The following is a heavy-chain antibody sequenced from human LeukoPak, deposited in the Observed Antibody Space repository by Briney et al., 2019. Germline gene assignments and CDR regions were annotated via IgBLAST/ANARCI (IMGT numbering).Heavy chain of an antibody. V-gene: IGHV4-59*01. D-gene: IGHD5-18*01. Sequence: MSSETLSLTCTVSGGSISGYYWSWIRQPPGKGLEWIGYISNSGSTNYNPSLKSRVTISIDTSKNQFSLNLYSVTAADTAVYYCAREMDTAMVPFWYFDLWGRGTLVAVSS. CDR2: ISNSGST. J-gene: IGHJ2*01. CDR1: GGSISGYY. CDR3: AREMDTAMVPFWYFDL.